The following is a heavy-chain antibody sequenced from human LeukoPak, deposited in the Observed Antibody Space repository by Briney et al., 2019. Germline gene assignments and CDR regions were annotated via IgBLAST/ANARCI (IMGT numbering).Heavy chain of an antibody. V-gene: IGHV4-30-2*01. J-gene: IGHJ5*02. Sequence: NPSETLSLTCTVSGAFLRSGGYYWSWIRQPPGKGLEWIGNIYHTEKAFYNPSLKSRVTMSADRSKNQFSLKLSSVTAADTALYYCARDARGQLGTPGWFDPWGQGTLVIVSS. D-gene: IGHD6-6*01. CDR3: ARDARGQLGTPGWFDP. CDR2: IYHTEKA. CDR1: GAFLRSGGYY.